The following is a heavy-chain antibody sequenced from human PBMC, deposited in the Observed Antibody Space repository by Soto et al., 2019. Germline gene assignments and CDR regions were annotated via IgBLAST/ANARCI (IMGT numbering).Heavy chain of an antibody. D-gene: IGHD3-10*01. CDR2: IYYSGST. J-gene: IGHJ4*02. Sequence: SETLSLTCTVSGGSISSYYWSWIRQPPGKGLEWIGYIYYSGSTNYNPSLKSRVTISVDTSKNQFSLKLSSVTAADTAVYYCARARLWFGELTYFDYWGQGTLVTVSS. V-gene: IGHV4-59*01. CDR3: ARARLWFGELTYFDY. CDR1: GGSISSYY.